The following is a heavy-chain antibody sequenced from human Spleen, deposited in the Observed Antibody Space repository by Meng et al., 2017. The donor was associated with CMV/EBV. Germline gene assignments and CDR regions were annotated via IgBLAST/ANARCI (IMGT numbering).Heavy chain of an antibody. CDR2: INHSGST. CDR1: GGSFSGYY. Sequence: GSLRLSCAVYGGSFSGYYWSWIRQPPGKGLEWIGEINHSGSTNYNPSLKSRVTISVDTSKNQFSLKLSSVTAADTAVYYCARTLAEWLPGAFDIWGQGTMVTVSS. V-gene: IGHV4-34*01. D-gene: IGHD3-3*01. CDR3: ARTLAEWLPGAFDI. J-gene: IGHJ3*02.